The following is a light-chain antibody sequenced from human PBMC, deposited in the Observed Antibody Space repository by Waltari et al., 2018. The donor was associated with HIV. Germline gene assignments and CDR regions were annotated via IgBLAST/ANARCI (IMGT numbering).Light chain of an antibody. J-gene: IGLJ2*01. Sequence: SFELTQPPSLSVSPGQTARITCSGDVLPNQYVSWYRLKPGQAPINLIYKDKERPSGIPERISACTSGTTVTLTSSGAQAEDEADYYCSSTDSSGTVVFGGGTRLTVL. CDR3: SSTDSSGTVV. CDR2: KDK. CDR1: VLPNQY. V-gene: IGLV3-25*03.